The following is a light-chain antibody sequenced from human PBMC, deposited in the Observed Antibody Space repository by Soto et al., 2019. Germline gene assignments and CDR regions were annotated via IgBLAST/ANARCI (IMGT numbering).Light chain of an antibody. V-gene: IGKV3-20*01. CDR2: GSS. J-gene: IGKJ1*01. CDR1: QSLNSFY. CDR3: QQYDISPRT. Sequence: EIVLTQSPGTLSLSPGERATLSCRASQSLNSFYLAWYQQKPGQAPRLLIYGSSNRATGIPDRFSGSGSVTEFTLTISRLDPEDFAVYYCQQYDISPRTFGQGTKVEVK.